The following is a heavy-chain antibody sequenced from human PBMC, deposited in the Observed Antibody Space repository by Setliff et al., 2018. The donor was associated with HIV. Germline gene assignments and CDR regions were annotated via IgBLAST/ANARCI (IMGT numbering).Heavy chain of an antibody. CDR2: TMPISGTP. Sequence: SVKVSCKASGGTFSSYAIYWVRQAPGQGLEWMGGTMPISGTPNYAQKFQGRVTITADESTNTAYMELSSLRSEDTAVYYCARGIKLVGGVIVGSMDVWGKGTTVTVSS. D-gene: IGHD3-16*02. J-gene: IGHJ6*03. V-gene: IGHV1-69*13. CDR1: GGTFSSYA. CDR3: ARGIKLVGGVIVGSMDV.